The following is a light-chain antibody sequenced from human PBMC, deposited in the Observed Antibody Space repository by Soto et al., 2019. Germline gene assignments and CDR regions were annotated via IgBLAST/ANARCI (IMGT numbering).Light chain of an antibody. Sequence: AIRLTQSPSSFSASTGDSVTITCRASQGISSYLAWYQQKPGKAPKLLIYAAYTLQSGVQSRFSGSGSGTDFTLTIRCLQSEDVATYYCKQYYSYPWTFGQGTKVDIK. CDR2: AAY. CDR3: KQYYSYPWT. CDR1: QGISSY. V-gene: IGKV1-8*01. J-gene: IGKJ1*01.